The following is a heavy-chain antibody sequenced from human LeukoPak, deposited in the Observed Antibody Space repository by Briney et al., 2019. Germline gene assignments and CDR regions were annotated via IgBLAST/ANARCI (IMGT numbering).Heavy chain of an antibody. CDR2: ISTSSSYI. D-gene: IGHD2-15*01. CDR3: ARGADGVSSNSRGWFDP. Sequence: GGSLRLSCVGSEFTLNYYWMHWVRRAPGKGLEWVSSISTSSSYIYYADSVRGRFTISRDNAKNSLYLQMNSLRAEDTAVYSCARGADGVSSNSRGWFDPWGQGTLVTVSS. V-gene: IGHV3-21*01. J-gene: IGHJ5*02. CDR1: EFTLNYYW.